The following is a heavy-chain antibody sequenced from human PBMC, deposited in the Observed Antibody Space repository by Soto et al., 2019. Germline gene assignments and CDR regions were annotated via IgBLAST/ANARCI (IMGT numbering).Heavy chain of an antibody. Sequence: GASVKVSCKASGGTFTSYTISWVRQAPGQGLEWMGRIIPILGKANYAQKFQGRVTITRNTSISTAYMELSSLRSEDTAVYYCAFCTRDPLYYYFMDVWXKGTSVIVSS. CDR3: AFCTRDPLYYYFMDV. CDR1: GGTFTSYT. V-gene: IGHV1-69*02. CDR2: IIPILGKA. J-gene: IGHJ6*03. D-gene: IGHD2-2*01.